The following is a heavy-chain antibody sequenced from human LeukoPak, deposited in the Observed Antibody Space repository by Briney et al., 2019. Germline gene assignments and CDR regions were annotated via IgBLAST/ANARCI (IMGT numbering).Heavy chain of an antibody. Sequence: SQTLSLTCAISGDSVSSNSAAWNWIRQSPSRGLEWLGRTYYRSKWYNDYAVSVKSRITINPDTSKNQFSLQLNSVTPEDTAVYYCARGGYSSSWYRPPYYYYMDVWGKGTTVTVSS. D-gene: IGHD6-13*01. CDR1: GDSVSSNSAA. V-gene: IGHV6-1*01. J-gene: IGHJ6*03. CDR3: ARGGYSSSWYRPPYYYYMDV. CDR2: TYYRSKWYN.